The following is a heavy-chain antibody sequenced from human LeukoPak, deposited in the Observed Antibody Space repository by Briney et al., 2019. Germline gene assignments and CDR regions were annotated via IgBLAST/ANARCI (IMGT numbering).Heavy chain of an antibody. CDR3: AREHSDTAMVIPYYYYYMDV. V-gene: IGHV4-34*01. CDR2: INHSGST. CDR1: GGSFSGYY. D-gene: IGHD5-18*01. J-gene: IGHJ6*03. Sequence: PSETLSLTCAVYGGSFSGYYWSWIRQPPGKGLEWIGEINHSGSTNYNPSLKSRVTISVDTSKNQFSLKLSSVTAADTAVYYCAREHSDTAMVIPYYYYYMDVWGKGTTVTVSS.